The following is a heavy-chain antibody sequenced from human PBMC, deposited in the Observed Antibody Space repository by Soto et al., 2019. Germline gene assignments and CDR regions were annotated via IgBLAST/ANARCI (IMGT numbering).Heavy chain of an antibody. J-gene: IGHJ4*02. V-gene: IGHV3-30*18. CDR1: GFTFSSYG. CDR3: AKIHAGASGNSIFDY. Sequence: PGESLKISCAASGFTFSSYGMHWVRQAPGKGLEWVAVISYDGSNKYYADSVKGRFTIPRDNSKNTLYLQMNSLRAEDTAVYYCAKIHAGASGNSIFDYWGQGTLVTVSS. D-gene: IGHD3-10*01. CDR2: ISYDGSNK.